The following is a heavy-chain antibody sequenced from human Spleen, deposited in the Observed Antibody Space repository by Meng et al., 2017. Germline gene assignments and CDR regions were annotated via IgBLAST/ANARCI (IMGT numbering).Heavy chain of an antibody. J-gene: IGHJ6*02. CDR1: GFTFSSYG. Sequence: GESLKISCAASGFTFSSYGMSWVRQGPGKGLEWVAGIKWSGGRIVYGDSVRGRFTIPRDNAKNSLHLQMNSLRAEDTALSYCVRGRTSTYYYGMDVWGQGTTVTVSS. V-gene: IGHV3-20*04. D-gene: IGHD2-2*01. CDR3: VRGRTSTYYYGMDV. CDR2: IKWSGGRI.